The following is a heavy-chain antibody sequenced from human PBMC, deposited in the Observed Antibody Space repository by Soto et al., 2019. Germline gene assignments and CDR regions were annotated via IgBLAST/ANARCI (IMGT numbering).Heavy chain of an antibody. Sequence: SETLSLTCTVSGGSISSSSYYWGWIRQPPGKGLEWIGSIYYSGSTYYNPSLKSRVTISVDTSKNQFSLKLSSVTAADTAVYYCARQLIFGVVIGIDYWGQGTLVTVSS. D-gene: IGHD3-3*01. CDR2: IYYSGST. V-gene: IGHV4-39*01. CDR3: ARQLIFGVVIGIDY. J-gene: IGHJ4*02. CDR1: GGSISSSSYY.